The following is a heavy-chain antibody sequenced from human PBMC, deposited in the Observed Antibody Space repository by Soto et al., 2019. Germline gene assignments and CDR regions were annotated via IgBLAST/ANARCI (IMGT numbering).Heavy chain of an antibody. D-gene: IGHD3-16*02. CDR1: GFTFSSYG. V-gene: IGHV3-33*01. J-gene: IGHJ6*03. CDR2: IWYDGSNK. CDR3: ARGGYDYIWGSYRIYYYYYMDV. Sequence: GGSLRLSCAASGFTFSSYGMHWVRQAPGKGLEWVAVIWYDGSNKYYADSVKGRFTISRDNSKNTLYLQMNSLRAEDTAVYYCARGGYDYIWGSYRIYYYYYMDVWGKGTTVTVSS.